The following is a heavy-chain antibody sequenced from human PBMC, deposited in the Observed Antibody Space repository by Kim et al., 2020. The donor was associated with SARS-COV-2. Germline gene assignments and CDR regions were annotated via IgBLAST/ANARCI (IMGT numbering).Heavy chain of an antibody. CDR3: AKEGDIVVVPAASFQH. D-gene: IGHD2-2*01. CDR1: GFTFSSYA. V-gene: IGHV3-23*01. Sequence: GGSLRLSCAASGFTFSSYAMSWVRQAPGKGLEWVSAISGSGGSTYYADSVKGRFTISRDNSKNTLYLQMNSLRAEDTAVYYCAKEGDIVVVPAASFQHWGQGTLVTVSS. CDR2: ISGSGGST. J-gene: IGHJ1*01.